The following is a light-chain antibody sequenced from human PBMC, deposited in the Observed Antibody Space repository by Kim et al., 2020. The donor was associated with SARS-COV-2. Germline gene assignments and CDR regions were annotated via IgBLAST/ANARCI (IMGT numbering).Light chain of an antibody. CDR2: SKS. Sequence: ASVGDRVTSTCRASQDIKKDIAWYQQKPGRAPKLLIYSKSTLQNGVPSRFSGSGSATEFTLIISSLQPEDFATYYCLQDYNYPFTFGPGTKVDIK. CDR3: LQDYNYPFT. J-gene: IGKJ3*01. CDR1: QDIKKD. V-gene: IGKV1-6*02.